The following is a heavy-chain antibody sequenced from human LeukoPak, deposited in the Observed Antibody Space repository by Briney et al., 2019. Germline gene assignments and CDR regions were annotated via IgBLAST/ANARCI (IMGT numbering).Heavy chain of an antibody. D-gene: IGHD5-12*01. CDR1: GYTFTSYY. J-gene: IGHJ3*02. V-gene: IGHV1-46*01. CDR3: ATLIRGYRGYFIPFDI. Sequence: ASVKVSCKASGYTFTSYYMHWVRQAPGQGLEWMGIINPSGGSTSYAQKFQGRVTMTRDTSTSTVYMELSSLRSEDTAVYYCATLIRGYRGYFIPFDIWGQGTMVTVSS. CDR2: INPSGGST.